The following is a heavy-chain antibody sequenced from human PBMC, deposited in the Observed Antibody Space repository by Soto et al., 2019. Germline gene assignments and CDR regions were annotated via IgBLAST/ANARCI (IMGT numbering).Heavy chain of an antibody. Sequence: QVQLVESGGGLAKPGGSLRLSCAASGFTLSDNYMSWIRQAPGKGLEWISYINPSGTNTDYAKSVKGRFTISRDTADNSLYLPVNSLRVEYTALYYCARGHHSLDVWGQGATVTVSS. D-gene: IGHD4-4*01. CDR3: ARGHHSLDV. CDR1: GFTLSDNY. V-gene: IGHV3-11*06. J-gene: IGHJ6*02. CDR2: INPSGTNT.